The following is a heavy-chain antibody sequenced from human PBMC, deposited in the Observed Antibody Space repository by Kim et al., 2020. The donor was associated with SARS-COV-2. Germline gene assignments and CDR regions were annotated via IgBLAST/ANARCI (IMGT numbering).Heavy chain of an antibody. J-gene: IGHJ1*01. D-gene: IGHD6-13*01. CDR3: ARQFSSSWYAEYFQH. Sequence: PSFQGQVTISADKSISTAYLQWSSLKASDTAMYYCARQFSSSWYAEYFQHWGQGTLVTVSS. V-gene: IGHV5-51*01.